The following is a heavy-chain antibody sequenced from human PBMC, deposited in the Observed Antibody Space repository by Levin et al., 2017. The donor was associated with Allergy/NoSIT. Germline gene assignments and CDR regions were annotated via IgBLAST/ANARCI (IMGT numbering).Heavy chain of an antibody. CDR2: ISPNNGHT. Sequence: GESLKISCKASGYTFRVYGIIWVRQAPGEGLEWLGWISPNNGHTKVSHKVQGRVTMTTDASTTTAYLDIRSLTSYDTAVYYCVRDLGTGWYDNAFEIWGQGTLVSVSS. CDR3: VRDLGTGWYDNAFEI. CDR1: GYTFRVYG. D-gene: IGHD6-19*01. V-gene: IGHV1-18*01. J-gene: IGHJ3*02.